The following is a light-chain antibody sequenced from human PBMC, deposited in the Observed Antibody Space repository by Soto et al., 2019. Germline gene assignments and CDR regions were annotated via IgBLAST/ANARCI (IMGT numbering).Light chain of an antibody. J-gene: IGKJ1*01. CDR2: DAS. Sequence: EIVLTQSPATLSLSPGERATISCRASQSVSSYLAWYQQKPGQAPRLLIYDASNRATGIPARFSGSGSGTDFTLTISSLQSEDFAVYYCQQYNNWPPWTFGQGNKVDIK. CDR1: QSVSSY. V-gene: IGKV3-11*01. CDR3: QQYNNWPPWT.